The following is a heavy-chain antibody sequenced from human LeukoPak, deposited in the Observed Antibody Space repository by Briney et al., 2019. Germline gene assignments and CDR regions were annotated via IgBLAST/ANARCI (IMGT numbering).Heavy chain of an antibody. V-gene: IGHV4-4*07. CDR2: IYTSGST. Sequence: SETLSLTCTVSGGSISSYYWSWIRQPAGKGLEWIGRIYTSGSTNYNPSLKSRVTMSVDTSKNQFSLKLSSVTAADTAVYYCARTIVVAVAATPGWFDPWGQGTLVTVSS. D-gene: IGHD2-15*01. J-gene: IGHJ5*02. CDR1: GGSISSYY. CDR3: ARTIVVAVAATPGWFDP.